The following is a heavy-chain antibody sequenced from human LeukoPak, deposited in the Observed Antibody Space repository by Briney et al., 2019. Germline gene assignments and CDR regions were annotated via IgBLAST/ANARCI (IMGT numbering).Heavy chain of an antibody. Sequence: GGSLRLSCAASGITFSSYAMSWVRQAPGKGLEWVSAISGSGSNTYYADSVRGRFNISRDNSKNTLSLQMNSLRAEDTAVYNCAKAVIAAPGSPFDYWGQGALVTVSS. CDR3: AKAVIAAPGSPFDY. J-gene: IGHJ4*02. CDR2: ISGSGSNT. CDR1: GITFSSYA. V-gene: IGHV3-23*01. D-gene: IGHD6-13*01.